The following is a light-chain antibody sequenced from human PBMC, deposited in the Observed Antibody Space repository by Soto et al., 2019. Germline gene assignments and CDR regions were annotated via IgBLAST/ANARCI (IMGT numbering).Light chain of an antibody. CDR3: SSYTSSSTGV. Sequence: QSALTQPASVSGSPGQSITISCTGTSSDVGGYNYVSWYQQHPGKAPKLMIYDVSNRPSGVSNRFSGSKSGNTASLTISGLQAEDEAEYDCSSYTSSSTGVFGPGTKLTVL. CDR1: SSDVGGYNY. V-gene: IGLV2-14*01. CDR2: DVS. J-gene: IGLJ1*01.